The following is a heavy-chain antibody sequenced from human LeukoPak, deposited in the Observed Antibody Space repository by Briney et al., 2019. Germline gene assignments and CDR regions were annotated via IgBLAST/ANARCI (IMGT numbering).Heavy chain of an antibody. J-gene: IGHJ4*02. CDR1: GGSFSGYY. CDR2: INHSGST. Sequence: SETLSLTCAVYGGSFSGYYWSWIRQPPGKGLEWIGEINHSGSTNYNPSLKSRVTISVDTSKYQFSLKLSSVTAADTAVYYCARGPVYDFWSGYYPADLDYWGQGTLVTVSS. CDR3: ARGPVYDFWSGYYPADLDY. V-gene: IGHV4-34*01. D-gene: IGHD3-3*01.